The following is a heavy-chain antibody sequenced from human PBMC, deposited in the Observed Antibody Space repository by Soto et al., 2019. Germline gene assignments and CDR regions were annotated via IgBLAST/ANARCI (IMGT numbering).Heavy chain of an antibody. D-gene: IGHD3-22*01. J-gene: IGHJ4*02. CDR2: IVVGDGNT. Sequence: SVKVSCKASGFTFTSSAVQWVRQARGQRLEWIGWIVVGDGNTNYAQKFQERVTITRDISTNTVYMELSSLKSEDTAIYYCARDRLRGYDSSGFYSWGQGTMVTVSS. CDR3: ARDRLRGYDSSGFYS. V-gene: IGHV1-58*01. CDR1: GFTFTSSA.